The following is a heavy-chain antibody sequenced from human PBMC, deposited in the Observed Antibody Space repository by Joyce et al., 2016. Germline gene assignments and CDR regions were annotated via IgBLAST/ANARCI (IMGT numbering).Heavy chain of an antibody. CDR1: GGSISSGSYY. V-gene: IGHV4-31*03. CDR2: IYYSGNA. CDR3: ERGGGWNHWFDP. D-gene: IGHD1-1*01. J-gene: IGHJ5*02. Sequence: QVQLQESGPGPVKPSQTLSLTCTVSGGSISSGSYYWNWIRQHPGKGLEWIGYIYYSGNAYYNPSLKSRATKLVYTSKEQFSLQLGSVTAADTAVYYCERGGGWNHWFDPWGQGTLVTVSS.